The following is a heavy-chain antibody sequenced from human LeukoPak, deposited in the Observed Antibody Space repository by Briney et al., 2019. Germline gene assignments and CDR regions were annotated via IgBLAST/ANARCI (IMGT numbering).Heavy chain of an antibody. V-gene: IGHV3-74*01. CDR2: VDVHGQGT. CDR3: ARAQLGRGSSSWYLH. Sequence: GGSLRLSWAASGFTFSSYWMHWVRQAPGKGPVWVSRVDVHGQGTAYADSVKGRFTISRDNSKNTLYLQMNSLRAEDTAMYYCARAQLGRGSSSWYLHWGQGTLVTVSS. J-gene: IGHJ4*02. D-gene: IGHD6-13*01. CDR1: GFTFSSYW.